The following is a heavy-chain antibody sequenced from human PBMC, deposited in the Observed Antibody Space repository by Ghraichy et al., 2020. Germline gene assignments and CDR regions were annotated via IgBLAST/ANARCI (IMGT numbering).Heavy chain of an antibody. Sequence: GESLNISCKASGYTFTGFYIYWVRQAPGQGLEWIGLINPDSGYTKHAQEFQGRVTMTRDTSISTAYMELSSLKSDDTAVYYCAANSVGPYTGFDYWGQGTLVTVSS. D-gene: IGHD1-26*01. CDR2: INPDSGYT. V-gene: IGHV1-2*02. CDR3: AANSVGPYTGFDY. J-gene: IGHJ4*02. CDR1: GYTFTGFY.